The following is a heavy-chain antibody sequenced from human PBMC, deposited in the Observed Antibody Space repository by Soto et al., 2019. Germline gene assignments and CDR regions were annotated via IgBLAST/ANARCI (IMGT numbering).Heavy chain of an antibody. CDR3: AKAAYCSSTRCYSNWFDP. CDR2: ISGSGGST. V-gene: IGHV3-23*01. D-gene: IGHD2-2*02. CDR1: GFTFSSYA. Sequence: GGSLRLSCAASGFTFSSYAMSWVRQAPGKGLEWVSAISGSGGSTYYADSVKGRFTISRDNSKNTLYLQMNSLRAEDAAVYYCAKAAYCSSTRCYSNWFDPWGQGTLVTVSS. J-gene: IGHJ5*02.